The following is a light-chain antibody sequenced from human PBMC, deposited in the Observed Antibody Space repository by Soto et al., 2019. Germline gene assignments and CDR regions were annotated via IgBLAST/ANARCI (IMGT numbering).Light chain of an antibody. V-gene: IGKV3D-20*01. CDR1: QSITNNF. CDR3: QQFDKLIT. CDR2: DAS. J-gene: IGKJ4*01. Sequence: EIVLTQSPATLSLSPGERATLSCGASQSITNNFLAWYQQRPGLAPRLLIYDASNRAAGIPDRFSCSGSGTDFTLTISRLEPEDFAVYYCQQFDKLITFGGGTKVEI.